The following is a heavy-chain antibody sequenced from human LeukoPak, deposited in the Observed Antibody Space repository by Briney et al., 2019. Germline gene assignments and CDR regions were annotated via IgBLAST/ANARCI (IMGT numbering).Heavy chain of an antibody. CDR1: GYTFTSYG. D-gene: IGHD6-19*01. J-gene: IGHJ4*02. Sequence: ASVKVSRKASGYTFTSYGISWVRQAPGQGLEWMGWISAYNGNTNYAQKLQGRVTMTTDTSTSTAYMELRSLRSDDTAVYYCARDRGIAVAGKGDYWGQGTLVTVSS. CDR2: ISAYNGNT. CDR3: ARDRGIAVAGKGDY. V-gene: IGHV1-18*01.